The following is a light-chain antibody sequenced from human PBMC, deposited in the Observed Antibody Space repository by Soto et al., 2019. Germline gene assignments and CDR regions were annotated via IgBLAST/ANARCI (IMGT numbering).Light chain of an antibody. CDR1: QSVSSN. V-gene: IGKV3-15*01. Sequence: EIVMTQSPATLSVSPGERATLSCMASQSVSSNLAWYQQKPGQAPRLLIYGASTRATRIPARFSGSGSGTEFTLTISSLQSEDFAVYYCQQYNNWPLFTFGPGTKVDIK. CDR3: QQYNNWPLFT. CDR2: GAS. J-gene: IGKJ3*01.